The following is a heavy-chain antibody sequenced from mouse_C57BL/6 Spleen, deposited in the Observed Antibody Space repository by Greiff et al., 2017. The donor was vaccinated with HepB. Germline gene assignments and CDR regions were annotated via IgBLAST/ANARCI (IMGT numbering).Heavy chain of an antibody. CDR2: IDPSDSYT. Sequence: QVQLQQPGAELVKPGASVKLSCKASGSTFTSYWMQWVNQRPGQGLEWIGEIDPSDSYTNYNKKFKGKATWTVDTSSSTAYMQLSSLTSEDSAVYYCAKPIYYDYLWYFDVWGTGTTVTVSS. D-gene: IGHD2-4*01. J-gene: IGHJ1*03. CDR1: GSTFTSYW. CDR3: AKPIYYDYLWYFDV. V-gene: IGHV1-50*01.